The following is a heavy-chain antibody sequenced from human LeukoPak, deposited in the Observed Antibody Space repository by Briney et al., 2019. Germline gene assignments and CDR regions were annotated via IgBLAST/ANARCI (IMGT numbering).Heavy chain of an antibody. CDR1: GGTFSSYT. CDR3: ASYPRVVPAAIGWFDP. Sequence: SVKVSCKPSGGTFSSYTISWVRQAPGQGLEWMGRIIPILGIANYAQKFQGRVTITADKSTSTAYLVLGSLRAEDTAVHYCASYPRVVPAAIGWFDPWGQGTLVTVSS. CDR2: IIPILGIA. D-gene: IGHD2-2*01. V-gene: IGHV1-69*02. J-gene: IGHJ5*02.